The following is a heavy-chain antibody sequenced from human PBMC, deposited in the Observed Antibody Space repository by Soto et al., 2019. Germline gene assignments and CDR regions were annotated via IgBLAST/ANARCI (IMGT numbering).Heavy chain of an antibody. J-gene: IGHJ3*02. V-gene: IGHV1-3*01. CDR3: ARRPSRDSRGWLREETNDAIDI. CDR2: INAGNGNT. CDR1: GYTFTSYA. D-gene: IGHD6-19*01. Sequence: ASVKVSCKASGYTFTSYAMHWVRQAPGQRLEWMGWINAGNGNTKYSQKFQGRVTITRDTSASTAYMELSSLRSEDTAVYYCARRPSRDSRGWLREETNDAIDIWGQGTRVTVSS.